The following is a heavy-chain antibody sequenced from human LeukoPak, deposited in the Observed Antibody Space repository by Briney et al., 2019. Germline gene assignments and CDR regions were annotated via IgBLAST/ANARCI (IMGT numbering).Heavy chain of an antibody. D-gene: IGHD1-26*01. J-gene: IGHJ4*02. Sequence: PGGPLRLSCAASGFTVSDNYMSWVRQAPGKGLEWVSIIYSGGNTYYADSVKGRFTVSRDNSKNTLYLQMNSLRAEDTAVYYCARVIVGTTTRLDYFDYWGQGTLVTVSS. CDR1: GFTVSDNY. CDR3: ARVIVGTTTRLDYFDY. V-gene: IGHV3-66*01. CDR2: IYSGGNT.